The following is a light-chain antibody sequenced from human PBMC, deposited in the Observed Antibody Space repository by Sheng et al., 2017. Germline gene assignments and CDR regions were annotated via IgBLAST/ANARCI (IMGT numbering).Light chain of an antibody. CDR3: QQYYSYPHS. CDR1: QNVDSL. V-gene: IGKV3-11*01. Sequence: EIVLTQSPDTLSLSPGERVTLSCRASQNVDSLLAWYQQKPGQAPRLVIYDASNRATGIPARFSGSGSGTDFTLTISSLQPEDFAIYYCQQYYSYPHSFGQGTKLEIK. J-gene: IGKJ2*03. CDR2: DAS.